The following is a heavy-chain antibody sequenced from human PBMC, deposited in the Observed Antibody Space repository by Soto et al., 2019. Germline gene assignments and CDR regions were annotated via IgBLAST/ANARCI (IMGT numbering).Heavy chain of an antibody. CDR2: IIPILGIA. D-gene: IGHD3-22*01. Sequence: QVQLVQSGAEVKKPGSAVKVSCKASGGTFSSYTISWVRQAPGQGLEWMGRIIPILGIANYAQKFQGRVTITADKSTSTAYMELSSLRSEDTAVYYCARDVRERYYDSSGSPDYWGQGTLVTVS. V-gene: IGHV1-69*08. J-gene: IGHJ4*02. CDR3: ARDVRERYYDSSGSPDY. CDR1: GGTFSSYT.